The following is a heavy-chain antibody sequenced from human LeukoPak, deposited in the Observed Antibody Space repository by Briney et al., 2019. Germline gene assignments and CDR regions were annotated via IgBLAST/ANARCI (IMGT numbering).Heavy chain of an antibody. D-gene: IGHD2-8*01. V-gene: IGHV4-39*01. J-gene: IGHJ5*02. CDR1: SDPITSSSYY. CDR2: VYHTGKT. CDR3: ARLHVYYYGWFDP. Sequence: SETLSLTCTVSSDPITSSSYYWGWIRQPPEKGLEWIGSVYHTGKTYYNPSLKNRVIISVETSKNHFSLSLRSVTASDTAIYFCARLHVYYYGWFDPWGQGTLVTVSS.